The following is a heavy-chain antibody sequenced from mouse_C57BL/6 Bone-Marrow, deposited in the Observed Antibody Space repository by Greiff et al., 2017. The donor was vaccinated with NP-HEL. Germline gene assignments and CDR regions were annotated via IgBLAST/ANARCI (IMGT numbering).Heavy chain of an antibody. CDR1: GFSLTSYG. D-gene: IGHD1-1*02. CDR3: ATYYYGRSMYYFDY. CDR2: IWRGGRT. J-gene: IGHJ2*01. Sequence: VQLQQSGPGLVQPSQSLSITCTVSGFSLTSYGVHWVRQSPGKGLEWLGVIWRGGRTDYNAAFISRLSISKDNSTSQVFFKMNSLQADDTAIYYCATYYYGRSMYYFDYWGQGTPLTVSA. V-gene: IGHV2-2*01.